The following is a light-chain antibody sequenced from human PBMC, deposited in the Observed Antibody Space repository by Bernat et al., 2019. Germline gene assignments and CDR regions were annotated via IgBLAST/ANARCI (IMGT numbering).Light chain of an antibody. J-gene: IGKJ1*01. CDR3: QQYNNWPRWT. CDR2: GAS. CDR1: QSVSSN. Sequence: ETVMTQSPATLSVSPGERATLSCRASQSVSSNLAWYQQKPGQAPRLLIYGASTRATGIPDRCSGSGCGTEFTLTISSLQSEDFAVYYWQQYNNWPRWTFGQGTKVEIK. V-gene: IGKV3-15*01.